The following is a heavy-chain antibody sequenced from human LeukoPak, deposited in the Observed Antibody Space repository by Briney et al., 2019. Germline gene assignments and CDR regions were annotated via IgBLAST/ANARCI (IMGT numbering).Heavy chain of an antibody. D-gene: IGHD6-19*01. Sequence: SETLSLTCTVSGGSISNYYWSWIRQPPGKGLEWIGYIYYSGNTNFNPSLKSRVTISVDTSKNQFSLKLSSVTAADTAVYYCVRENYSSGWYGIIDYWGQGTLVTVSS. CDR2: IYYSGNT. V-gene: IGHV4-59*01. J-gene: IGHJ4*02. CDR3: VRENYSSGWYGIIDY. CDR1: GGSISNYY.